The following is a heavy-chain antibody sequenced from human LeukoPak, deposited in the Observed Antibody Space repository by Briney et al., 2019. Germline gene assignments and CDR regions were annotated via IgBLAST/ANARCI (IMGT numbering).Heavy chain of an antibody. D-gene: IGHD6-13*01. CDR1: GFTFSSYG. V-gene: IGHV3-30*03. J-gene: IGHJ3*01. CDR3: ARGSSWNAFDL. CDR2: ISYDGSNK. Sequence: GGSLRLSCAASGFTFSSYGMHWVRQAPGKGLEWVAVISYDGSNKYYADSVKGRFTISRDNSKNTLYLQMNSLRAEDTAVYYCARGSSWNAFDLWGQGTLVTVSS.